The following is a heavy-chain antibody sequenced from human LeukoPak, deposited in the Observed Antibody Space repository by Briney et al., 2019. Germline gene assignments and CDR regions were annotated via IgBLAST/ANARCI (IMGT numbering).Heavy chain of an antibody. Sequence: GGSLRLSCAASGVTFSSYAMSWVRQAPGKGVEWVSDISGSGGSTYYADSVKGGVTISRDNSKNTLYMEMKRLRDEDTAVYYCARGVRAWFGELLSPHNFGEIDYWGQGTLVTVSS. CDR3: ARGVRAWFGELLSPHNFGEIDY. V-gene: IGHV3-23*01. CDR2: ISGSGGST. J-gene: IGHJ4*02. D-gene: IGHD3-10*01. CDR1: GVTFSSYA.